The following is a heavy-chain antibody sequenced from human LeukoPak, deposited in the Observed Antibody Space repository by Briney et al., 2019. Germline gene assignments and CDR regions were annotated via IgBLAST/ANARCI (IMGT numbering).Heavy chain of an antibody. CDR2: ISSSSSYI. D-gene: IGHD3-22*01. Sequence: GGSLRLSCAASGFTFSSYAMSWVRQAPGKGLEWVSSISSSSSYIYYADSVKGRFTISRDNAKNSLYLQMNSLRAEDTAVYYCARGGHYYDSSGYYYVSYWGQGTLVTVSS. CDR1: GFTFSSYA. CDR3: ARGGHYYDSSGYYYVSY. J-gene: IGHJ4*02. V-gene: IGHV3-21*01.